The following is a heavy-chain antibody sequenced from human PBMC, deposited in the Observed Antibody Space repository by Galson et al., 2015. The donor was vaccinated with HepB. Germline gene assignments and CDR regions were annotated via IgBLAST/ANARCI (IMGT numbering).Heavy chain of an antibody. Sequence: SLRLSCAASGFTFSSYAMSWVRQAPGKGLEWVSAISGSGGSTYYADSVKGRFTISRDNSKNTLYLQMNSLRAEDTAVYYCAKIYYGSGSRPEVWGAYKDFDYWGQGTLVTVSS. CDR2: ISGSGGST. V-gene: IGHV3-23*01. CDR1: GFTFSSYA. D-gene: IGHD3-10*01. J-gene: IGHJ4*02. CDR3: AKIYYGSGSRPEVWGAYKDFDY.